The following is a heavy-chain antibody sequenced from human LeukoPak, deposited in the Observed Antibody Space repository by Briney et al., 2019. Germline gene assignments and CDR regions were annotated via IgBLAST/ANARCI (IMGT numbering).Heavy chain of an antibody. CDR2: INPNSGGT. Sequence: ASVKVSCKASGYTFTGYYMHWVRQAPGQGLEWMGWINPNSGGTNYAQKFQGWVTMTRDTSISTAYMELSRLRSDDTAVYYCAREPNYGSGSYLVSGMDVWGQGTLVTVSS. J-gene: IGHJ4*02. CDR1: GYTFTGYY. D-gene: IGHD3-10*01. CDR3: AREPNYGSGSYLVSGMDV. V-gene: IGHV1-2*04.